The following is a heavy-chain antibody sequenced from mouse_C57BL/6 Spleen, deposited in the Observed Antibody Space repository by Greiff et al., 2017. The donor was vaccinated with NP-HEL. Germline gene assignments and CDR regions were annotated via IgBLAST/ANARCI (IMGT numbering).Heavy chain of an antibody. CDR1: GYTFTSYG. D-gene: IGHD1-1*01. Sequence: QVQLQQSGAELARPGASVKLSCKASGYTFTSYGISWVKQRPGQGLEWIGEIYPRGGNTYYNEKFKGKATLTADKSSSTAYMELRSLTSEDSAVYFCARAPITTVVAPGCAYWGQGTLVTVSA. CDR3: ARAPITTVVAPGCAY. V-gene: IGHV1-81*01. CDR2: IYPRGGNT. J-gene: IGHJ3*01.